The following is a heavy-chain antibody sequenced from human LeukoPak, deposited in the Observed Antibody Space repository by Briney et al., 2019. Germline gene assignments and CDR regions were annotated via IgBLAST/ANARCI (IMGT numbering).Heavy chain of an antibody. CDR1: GFTFSSYG. CDR2: ISSSSSYI. Sequence: GGSLRLSCAASGFTFSSYGMHWVRQAPGKGLEWVSSISSSSSYIYYADSVKGRFTISRDNAKNSLYLQMNSLRAEDTAVYYCASGALDTDMFDSDYYFMDVWGQGTTVTVSS. V-gene: IGHV3-21*01. CDR3: ASGALDTDMFDSDYYFMDV. D-gene: IGHD5-18*01. J-gene: IGHJ6*02.